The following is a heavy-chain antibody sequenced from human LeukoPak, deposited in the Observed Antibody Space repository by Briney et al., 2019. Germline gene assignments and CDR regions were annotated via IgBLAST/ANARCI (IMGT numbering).Heavy chain of an antibody. CDR2: ISYDGSNK. V-gene: IGHV3-30-3*01. Sequence: PGRSLRLSCAASGSTFSSYAMHWVRQAPGKGLEWVAVISYDGSNKYYADSVKGRSTISRDNSKNTLYLQMNSLRAEDTAVYYCVYGDYARFDYWGQGTLVTVSS. D-gene: IGHD4-17*01. CDR1: GSTFSSYA. CDR3: VYGDYARFDY. J-gene: IGHJ4*02.